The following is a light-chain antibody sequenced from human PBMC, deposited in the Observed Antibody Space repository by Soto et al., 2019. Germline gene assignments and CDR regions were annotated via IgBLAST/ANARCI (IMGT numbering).Light chain of an antibody. CDR1: QNLLHITGETF. J-gene: IGKJ5*01. CDR3: MQSTQLPPT. V-gene: IGKV2D-29*02. CDR2: EVS. Sequence: VMTQTPLSLAVGPGQQACVSCKSSQNLLHITGETFLFWYMQKPGQSPQLLIYEVSTRVSGVPDRFSGSGSGTDFTLEISRVETDDVGIYYCMQSTQLPPTFGQGTRLEI.